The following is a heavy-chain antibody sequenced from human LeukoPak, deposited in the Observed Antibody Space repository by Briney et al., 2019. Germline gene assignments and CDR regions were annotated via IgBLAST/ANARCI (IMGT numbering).Heavy chain of an antibody. Sequence: GGSLRLSCAASGFTFSSYEMNWVRQAPGKGLEWVSYISSSGSTIYYADSVKGRFTISRDNAKNSLYLQMNSLRAEDTAVYYCARRSIAVAGPFDYWGQGTLVTVSS. CDR3: ARRSIAVAGPFDY. J-gene: IGHJ4*02. CDR2: ISSSGSTI. CDR1: GFTFSSYE. D-gene: IGHD6-19*01. V-gene: IGHV3-48*03.